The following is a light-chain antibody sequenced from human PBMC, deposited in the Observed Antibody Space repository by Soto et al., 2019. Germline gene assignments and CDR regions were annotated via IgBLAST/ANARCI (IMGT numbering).Light chain of an antibody. CDR1: QSVSSNY. J-gene: IGKJ1*01. V-gene: IGKV3-20*01. CDR2: DVS. CDR3: QQYGISPT. Sequence: DIVLTQSPGTLSLSPGERATLSCMSSQSVSSNYLAWYQQKPDQAPRLVIYDVSGRATGIPDRFSGSGSGTDFTLTISRLVPEDSAVYYCQQYGISPTFGQGTKVEIK.